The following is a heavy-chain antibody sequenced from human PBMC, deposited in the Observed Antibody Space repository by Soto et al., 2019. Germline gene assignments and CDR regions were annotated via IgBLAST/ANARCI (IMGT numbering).Heavy chain of an antibody. J-gene: IGHJ5*02. CDR1: GGSISSYY. CDR3: ARGTLCEAPGTCGWFDP. CDR2: IYYSGST. Sequence: PSETLSLTCTVSGGSISSYYWSWIRQPPGKGLEWIGYIYYSGSTNYNPSLKSRVTISVDTSKNQFSLKLSSVTAAATAVYYCARGTLCEAPGTCGWFDPWGQGSMLTFSS. V-gene: IGHV4-59*13. D-gene: IGHD6-13*01.